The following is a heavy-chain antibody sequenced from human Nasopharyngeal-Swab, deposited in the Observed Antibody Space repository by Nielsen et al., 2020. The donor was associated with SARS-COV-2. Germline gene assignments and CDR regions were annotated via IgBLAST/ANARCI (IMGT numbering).Heavy chain of an antibody. CDR1: GFTFSSYD. V-gene: IGHV3-13*01. Sequence: GESLKISCAASGFTFSSYDMHWVRQATGKGLEWVSAIGTAGDTYYPGSVKGRFTISRENAKNSLYLQMNSLRAGDTAVYYCARDRVDSNSWGYYYYGMDVWGQGTTVTVSS. D-gene: IGHD6-13*01. J-gene: IGHJ6*02. CDR3: ARDRVDSNSWGYYYYGMDV. CDR2: IGTAGDT.